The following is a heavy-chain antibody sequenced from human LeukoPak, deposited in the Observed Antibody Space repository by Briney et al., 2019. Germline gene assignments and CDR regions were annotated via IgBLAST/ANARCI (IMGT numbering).Heavy chain of an antibody. D-gene: IGHD6-19*01. J-gene: IGHJ1*01. CDR3: AKYSSAWYLAEFFQY. CDR2: IKQDGSEK. V-gene: IGHV3-7*01. Sequence: GGSLRLSCAASGFTFSSYWMSWLRQAPGQGLEWVANIKQDGSEKYYVDPVKGRFTISRDNAKNYLYLQMNSLRAEDTAVYYCAKYSSAWYLAEFFQYWGQGTLVTVSS. CDR1: GFTFSSYW.